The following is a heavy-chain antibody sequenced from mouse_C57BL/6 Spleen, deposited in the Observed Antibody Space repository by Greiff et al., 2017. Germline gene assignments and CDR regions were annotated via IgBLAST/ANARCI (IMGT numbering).Heavy chain of an antibody. CDR1: GYSITSGYY. D-gene: IGHD2-4*01. Sequence: EVKLVESGPGLVKPSQSLSLTCSVTGYSITSGYYWNWIRQFPGNKLEWMGYISYDGSNNYNPSLKNRISITRDTSKNQFFLKLNSVTTEDTATYYCARESYYDYEGFAYWGQGTLVTVAA. CDR3: ARESYYDYEGFAY. J-gene: IGHJ3*01. CDR2: ISYDGSN. V-gene: IGHV3-6*01.